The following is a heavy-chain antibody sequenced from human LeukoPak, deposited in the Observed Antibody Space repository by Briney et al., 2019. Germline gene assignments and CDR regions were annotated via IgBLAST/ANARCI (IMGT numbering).Heavy chain of an antibody. D-gene: IGHD6-19*01. V-gene: IGHV3-7*01. CDR2: IKQDGSGK. CDR1: GFTFSSYW. CDR3: ARALGVYSSGWLQYYFDY. J-gene: IGHJ4*02. Sequence: GGSLRLSCAASGFTFSSYWMSWVRQAPGKGLEWVANIKQDGSGKYYVDSVKGRFTISRDNAKNSLYLQMNSLRAEDTAVYYCARALGVYSSGWLQYYFDYWGQGTLVTVSS.